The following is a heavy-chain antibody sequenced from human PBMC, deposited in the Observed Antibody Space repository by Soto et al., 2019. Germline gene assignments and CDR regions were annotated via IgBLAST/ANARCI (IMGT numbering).Heavy chain of an antibody. CDR3: ARVPTYYDFWSGPYYYYYMDV. CDR1: SDSISSYY. Sequence: SETLSLTCTVSSDSISSYYWIWIRQSPGKGLEWIGYTDYSGSTNYNPSLKSRVTISVDTSKNQFSLKLSSVTAADTAVYYCARVPTYYDFWSGPYYYYYMDVWGKGTTVTVSS. D-gene: IGHD3-3*01. J-gene: IGHJ6*03. V-gene: IGHV4-59*12. CDR2: TDYSGST.